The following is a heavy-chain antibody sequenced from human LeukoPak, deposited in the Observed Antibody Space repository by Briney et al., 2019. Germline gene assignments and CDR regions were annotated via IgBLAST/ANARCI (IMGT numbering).Heavy chain of an antibody. CDR2: ISVTGSTR. J-gene: IGHJ4*02. CDR3: ARGETAVTSRLDY. V-gene: IGHV3-48*02. Sequence: GGSLRLSCTASGFTFSSYAMNWVRQAPGKGLEWLSYISVTGSTRYYADSVKGRFTISRDNVKDSVYLQMTTLRDDDTAVYFCARGETAVTSRLDYWGQGTLVTVSS. CDR1: GFTFSSYA. D-gene: IGHD4-17*01.